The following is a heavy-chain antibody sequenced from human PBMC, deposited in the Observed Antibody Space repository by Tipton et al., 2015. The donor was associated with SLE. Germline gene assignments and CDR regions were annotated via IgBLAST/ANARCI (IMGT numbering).Heavy chain of an antibody. CDR1: GGSISSHY. CDR3: AREAVMVRGVSDAFDI. CDR2: INDSGNT. Sequence: TLSLTCTVSGGSISSHYWSWIRQPPGKALEWIGYINDSGNTNYNPSLESRVTISLDTSKNQFSLKLSSVTAADTAVYYCAREAVMVRGVSDAFDIWGQGTMVTVSS. J-gene: IGHJ3*02. D-gene: IGHD3-10*01. V-gene: IGHV4-59*11.